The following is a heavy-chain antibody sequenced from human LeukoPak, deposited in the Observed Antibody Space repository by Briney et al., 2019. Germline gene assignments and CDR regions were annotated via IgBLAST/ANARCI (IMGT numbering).Heavy chain of an antibody. Sequence: SETLSLTCTVSGGSISSYYWSWIRQPPGKGLEWIGYIYCSGSTNYNPSLKSRVTISVDTSKNQFSLKLSSVTAADTAVYYCARDSQLLRDAFDIWGQGTMVTVSS. CDR2: IYCSGST. CDR3: ARDSQLLRDAFDI. D-gene: IGHD2-2*01. J-gene: IGHJ3*02. CDR1: GGSISSYY. V-gene: IGHV4-59*01.